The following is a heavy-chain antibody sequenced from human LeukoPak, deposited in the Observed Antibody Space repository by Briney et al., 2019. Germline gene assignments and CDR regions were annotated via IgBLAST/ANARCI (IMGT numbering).Heavy chain of an antibody. V-gene: IGHV4-39*01. D-gene: IGHD2-2*01. J-gene: IGHJ6*03. CDR1: GGSISSSSYY. Sequence: ASETLSLTCTVSGGSISSSSYYWGWIRQPPGKGLEWIGSIYYSGSTYYNPSLKSRVTISVDTSKNQFSLKLSSVTAADTAVYYCASIPCSSTSCYFSYYYYMDVWGKGTTVTVSS. CDR2: IYYSGST. CDR3: ASIPCSSTSCYFSYYYYMDV.